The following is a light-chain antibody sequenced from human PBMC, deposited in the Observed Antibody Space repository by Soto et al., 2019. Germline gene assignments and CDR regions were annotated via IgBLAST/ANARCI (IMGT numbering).Light chain of an antibody. CDR3: QNYNSYSEA. Sequence: DIQMTQSPSALSASVGDRVTITCRASQSISSYLNWYQQKPGKAPKLLIYAASSLQSGVPSRFSGSGSGTEFTLTISSLQPDDFATYYCQNYNSYSEACGQGTKGDIK. CDR1: QSISSY. V-gene: IGKV1-5*01. CDR2: AAS. J-gene: IGKJ1*01.